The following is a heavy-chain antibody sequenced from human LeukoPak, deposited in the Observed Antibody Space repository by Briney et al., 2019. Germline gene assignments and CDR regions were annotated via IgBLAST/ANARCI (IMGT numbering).Heavy chain of an antibody. D-gene: IGHD6-13*01. CDR2: IYHSGST. CDR3: ARADYSSTWSHDYYYMDV. CDR1: GYSLSSGYY. V-gene: IGHV4-38-2*02. Sequence: SETLSLTCTVSGYSLSSGYYRGWIRPPPGKGLEWIGSIYHSGSTYYNPSLKSRGTISVDTSKNQFSLKLSSVTAADTAVYYCARADYSSTWSHDYYYMDVWGKGTTVTVSS. J-gene: IGHJ6*03.